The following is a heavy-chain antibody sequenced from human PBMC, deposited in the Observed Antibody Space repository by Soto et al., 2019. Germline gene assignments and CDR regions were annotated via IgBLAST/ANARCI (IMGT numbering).Heavy chain of an antibody. V-gene: IGHV2-5*02. CDR1: GFSLSTSGVG. CDR3: AHRRGMLGEPPIYF. Sequence: QITLKESGPTLVKPTQTLTLTCTFSGFSLSTSGVGVGWIRQPPGKALEWLALIYWDDDKRYRPSLKIRLSITKDTSKNQVVLTMTNMDPVDTATYYCAHRRGMLGEPPIYFWGQGTLVTVSS. D-gene: IGHD3-10*02. CDR2: IYWDDDK. J-gene: IGHJ4*02.